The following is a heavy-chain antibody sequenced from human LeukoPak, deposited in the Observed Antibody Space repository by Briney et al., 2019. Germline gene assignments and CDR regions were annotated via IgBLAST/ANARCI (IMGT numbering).Heavy chain of an antibody. CDR3: ARDQARTTTWYLYMNY. CDR1: GYTFTDYY. D-gene: IGHD3/OR15-3a*01. V-gene: IGHV1-2*06. CDR2: IDPDSGVT. Sequence: ASVKVSCKASGYTFTDYYIHWLRQAPGQGLEWMGRIDPDSGVTNSAQNFQGRVTMTRDTSITTAYMELSGLRSDDTAVYYCARDQARTTTWYLYMNYWGQGTLVTVSS. J-gene: IGHJ4*02.